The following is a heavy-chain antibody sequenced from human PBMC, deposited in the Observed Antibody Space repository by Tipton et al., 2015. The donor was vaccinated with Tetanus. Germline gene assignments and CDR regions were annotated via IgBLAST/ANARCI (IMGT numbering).Heavy chain of an antibody. CDR2: INNRGDTI. D-gene: IGHD3-22*01. J-gene: IGHJ4*02. CDR3: AGLLGDSVGYLVGY. CDR1: GFTFSTYE. Sequence: SLRLPCAASGFTFSTYEMNWVRQAPGKGLEWLSYINNRGDTIYYADSVKGRFTISRDNAKNSLYLQINSLRGGDTAVYYCAGLLGDSVGYLVGYWGQGTLVTVSS. V-gene: IGHV3-48*03.